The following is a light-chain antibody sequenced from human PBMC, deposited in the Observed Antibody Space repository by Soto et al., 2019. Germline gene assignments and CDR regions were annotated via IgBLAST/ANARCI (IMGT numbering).Light chain of an antibody. CDR2: DAS. V-gene: IGKV1-5*01. J-gene: IGKJ1*01. CDR1: QAVNGW. CDR3: QKCFWHWT. Sequence: DIQMTQSPSTLSASVGDRVTITCRASQAVNGWLAWYQHKPGKAPSLLISDASTLESGVPSRFGGSGSGTEFTLSIASLQPNDFATYYCQKCFWHWTFGQGTKVDIK.